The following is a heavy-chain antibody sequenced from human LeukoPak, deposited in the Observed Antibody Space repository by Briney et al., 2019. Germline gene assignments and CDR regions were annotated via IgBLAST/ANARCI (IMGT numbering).Heavy chain of an antibody. Sequence: GASVKVSCKASGYTFTGDYIHWVRQAPGQGLEWMGWINYNSGGTKYAQKFKGRFTMTRDTSISTTYMELSSLRPDDTAVYYCARYSILVAGRPQRSFGYWGQGTLVTVSS. D-gene: IGHD6-19*01. CDR1: GYTFTGDY. V-gene: IGHV1-2*02. CDR2: INYNSGGT. J-gene: IGHJ4*02. CDR3: ARYSILVAGRPQRSFGY.